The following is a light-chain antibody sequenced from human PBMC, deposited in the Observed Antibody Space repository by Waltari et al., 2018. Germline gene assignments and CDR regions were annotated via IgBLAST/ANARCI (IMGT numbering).Light chain of an antibody. CDR2: YKSVSDK. J-gene: IGLJ3*02. CDR1: SGIYVGTYR. V-gene: IGLV5-45*01. CDR3: MIWHDSAWV. Sequence: QAVLTQPASLSASPGASASLTCTLRSGIYVGTYRIYWYQPKPGSPPQYLLRYKSVSDKQQGSGVPSRFSGFKDASANAGILLISGLQSEDEADYYCMIWHDSAWVFGGGTKLTVL.